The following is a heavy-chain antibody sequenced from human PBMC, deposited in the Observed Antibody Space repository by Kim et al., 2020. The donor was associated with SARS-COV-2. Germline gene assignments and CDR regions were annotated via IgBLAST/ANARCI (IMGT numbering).Heavy chain of an antibody. J-gene: IGHJ5*02. CDR1: GFTFSNAW. CDR3: TTDYEVPAAPTESFDP. Sequence: GGSLRLSCAASGFTFSNAWMSWVRQAPGKGLEWVGRIKSKTDGGTTDYAAPVKGRFTISRDDSKNTLYLQMNSLKTEDTAVYYCTTDYEVPAAPTESFDPWGQGTLVTVSS. CDR2: IKSKTDGGTT. V-gene: IGHV3-15*01. D-gene: IGHD2-2*01.